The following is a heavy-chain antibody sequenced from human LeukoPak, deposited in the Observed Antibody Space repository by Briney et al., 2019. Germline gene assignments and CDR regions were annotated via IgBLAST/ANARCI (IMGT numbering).Heavy chain of an antibody. J-gene: IGHJ6*03. V-gene: IGHV3-21*01. CDR2: INGNSAYI. CDR3: TRADLFYYYIDV. CDR1: TFFINSYT. Sequence: GGSLRLSCTASTFFINSYTMTWVRQAPGKGLEWISSINGNSAYIYYADSVKGRFTVSRDNAKNSVYLQMNSLRAEDTAVYYCTRADLFYYYIDVWGEGTTVTVSS.